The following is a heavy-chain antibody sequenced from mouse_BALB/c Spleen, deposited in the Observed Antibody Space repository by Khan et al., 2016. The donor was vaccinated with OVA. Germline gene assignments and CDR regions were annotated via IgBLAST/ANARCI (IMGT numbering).Heavy chain of an antibody. CDR1: GISITTGNYR. V-gene: IGHV3-5*02. D-gene: IGHD1-1*01. CDR3: ARDYGSLYWYFDV. J-gene: IGHJ1*01. Sequence: EVELVESGPGLVKPSQTVSLTCTVTGISITTGNYRWSWIRQFPGNKLEWIGNIYYSGTVTYNPSLTRRTTITRDTSKNRFFLEMNSLTAEDTATYYCARDYGSLYWYFDVWGAGTTVTVSS. CDR2: IYYSGTV.